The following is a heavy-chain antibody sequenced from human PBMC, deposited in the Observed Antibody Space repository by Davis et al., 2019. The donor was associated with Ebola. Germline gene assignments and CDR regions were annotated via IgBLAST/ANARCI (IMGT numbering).Heavy chain of an antibody. CDR3: ARESGVVGYIDH. CDR2: MNPSSGNT. Sequence: AASVKVSCKASGYTFTTYDINWVRQATGQGLEWPGWMNPSSGNTGYAQKFQGRVTMTTDNPTNTVYMELRGLRSDDTAVYYCARESGVVGYIDHWGQGTLVTVSS. J-gene: IGHJ1*01. V-gene: IGHV1-8*01. CDR1: GYTFTTYD. D-gene: IGHD2-8*02.